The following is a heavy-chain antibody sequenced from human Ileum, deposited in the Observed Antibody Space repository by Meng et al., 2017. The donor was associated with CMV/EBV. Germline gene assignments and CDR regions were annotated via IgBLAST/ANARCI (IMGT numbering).Heavy chain of an antibody. CDR2: IYYSGST. CDR3: ARGVNYYPISGYKYYDQ. Sequence: QVQLQESGPGLVKPSQPLSPTCTVSGCSISSGDYYWSWIRQSPGKGLEWIGYIYYSGSTYYTPSLKSRLIISVDTSKNQFSLKLSSVTAADTAVYFCARGVNYYPISGYKYYDQWGQGTLVTVSS. V-gene: IGHV4-30-4*08. J-gene: IGHJ4*02. CDR1: GCSISSGDYY. D-gene: IGHD3-22*01.